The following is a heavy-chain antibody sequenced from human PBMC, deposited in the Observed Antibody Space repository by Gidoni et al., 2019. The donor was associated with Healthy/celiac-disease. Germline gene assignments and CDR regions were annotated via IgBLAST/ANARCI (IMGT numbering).Heavy chain of an antibody. Sequence: EVQLVESGGGLVQPGGSLRLSCAAPGFTFSSYSMNWVRKAPGKGLEWVSYISSSRSTIYYADSVKGRFTISRDNAKNSLYLQMNSLRAEDTAVYYCAREKAKYSSSWYYFDYWGQGTLVTVSS. CDR2: ISSSRSTI. V-gene: IGHV3-48*01. CDR3: AREKAKYSSSWYYFDY. D-gene: IGHD6-13*01. CDR1: GFTFSSYS. J-gene: IGHJ4*02.